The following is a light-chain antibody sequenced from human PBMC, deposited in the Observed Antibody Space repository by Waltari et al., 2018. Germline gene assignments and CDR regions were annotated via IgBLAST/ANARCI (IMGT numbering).Light chain of an antibody. CDR3: CSYAGSSTWV. J-gene: IGLJ3*02. CDR2: DVT. V-gene: IGLV2-11*01. Sequence: QSALTQPRSVSGSLGQSVTISCTGSTSDVRSYNSASWYHQHPGKPPQLLLYDVTTRPSGVPDRFGGSRSGDTASLTISGLLAEDESDYFCCSYAGSSTWVFGGGTRVTVL. CDR1: TSDVRSYNS.